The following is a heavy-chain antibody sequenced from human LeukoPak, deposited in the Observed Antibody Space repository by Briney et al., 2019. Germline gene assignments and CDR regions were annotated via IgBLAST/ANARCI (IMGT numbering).Heavy chain of an antibody. CDR3: ARGAGPLVASYYFDY. J-gene: IGHJ4*02. CDR2: ISYDGSNK. D-gene: IGHD5-12*01. CDR1: GFTFSSYA. V-gene: IGHV3-30-3*01. Sequence: GGSLRLSCAASGFTFSSYAMHWVRQAPGKGLEWVAVISYDGSNKYYADSVKGRFTISRDNAKNSLYLQMNSLRAEDTAVYYCARGAGPLVASYYFDYWGQGTLVTVSS.